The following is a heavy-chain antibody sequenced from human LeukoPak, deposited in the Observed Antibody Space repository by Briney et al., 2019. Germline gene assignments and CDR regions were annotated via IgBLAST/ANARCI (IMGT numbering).Heavy chain of an antibody. CDR1: GFTFSSYS. D-gene: IGHD3-3*01. J-gene: IGHJ6*03. CDR2: ISSSSSYI. CDR3: AREPPPITIFGVVSYYYYMDV. Sequence: PGGSLRLSCAASGFTFSSYSMNWVRQAPGKGLEWVSSISSSSSYIYYADSVKGRFTISRDNAKNSLYLQMNSLRAEDTAVYYCAREPPPITIFGVVSYYYYMDVWGKGTTVTVSS. V-gene: IGHV3-21*01.